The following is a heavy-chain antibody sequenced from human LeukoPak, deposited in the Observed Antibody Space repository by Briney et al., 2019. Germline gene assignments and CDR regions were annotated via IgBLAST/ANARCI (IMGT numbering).Heavy chain of an antibody. CDR3: ARDPAIYSYAEATFDY. J-gene: IGHJ4*02. Sequence: GESLKISCNSSGYSFTSYWIGWVRQMPGKGLEWMGIIYPGDSETRYSPSFQGQVTISADTSISTAYMELSRLRSDDTAVYYCARDPAIYSYAEATFDYWGQGTLVTVSS. V-gene: IGHV5-51*01. CDR1: GYSFTSYW. CDR2: IYPGDSET. D-gene: IGHD5-18*01.